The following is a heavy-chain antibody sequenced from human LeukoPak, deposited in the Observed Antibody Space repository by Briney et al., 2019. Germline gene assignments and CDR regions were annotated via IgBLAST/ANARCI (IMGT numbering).Heavy chain of an antibody. V-gene: IGHV3-23*01. CDR3: AKDLGSSFEYVWWINRYSPSFDY. D-gene: IGHD3-16*02. CDR2: ISASGGST. Sequence: GGSLRLSCAASGFTFSSYAMSWVRQAPGKGLEWVSTISASGGSTYPAYSVKGRFRISRDNSENTLSLEMSSLRAEDAAVYYCAKDLGSSFEYVWWINRYSPSFDYWGQGTLVTVSS. J-gene: IGHJ4*02. CDR1: GFTFSSYA.